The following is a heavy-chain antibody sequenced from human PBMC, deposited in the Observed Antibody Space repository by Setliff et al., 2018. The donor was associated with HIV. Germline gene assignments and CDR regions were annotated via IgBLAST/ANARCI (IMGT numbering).Heavy chain of an antibody. D-gene: IGHD3-10*01. V-gene: IGHV1-3*04. CDR2: INSGYGNT. CDR3: ARGYFGSSGFGFQH. J-gene: IGHJ1*01. CDR1: GYTFSNFG. Sequence: ASVKVSCKASGYTFSNFGVHWVRQAPGQRPEWMGWINSGYGNTKYSQEFQGRVTVTRDTTASTVYMELISLRTEDTAVYYCARGYFGSSGFGFQHWGQGTAVTVSS.